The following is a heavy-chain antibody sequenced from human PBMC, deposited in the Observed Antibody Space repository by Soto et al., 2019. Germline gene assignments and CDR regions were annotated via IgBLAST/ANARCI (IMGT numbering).Heavy chain of an antibody. CDR1: GGSISSYY. CDR3: ARVGGPGNTIDY. Sequence: LSLTCTVSGGSISSYYWSWIRQPPGKGLEWIGYIYYSGSTNYNPSLKSRVTISVDTSKNQFSLKLSSVTAADTAVYYCARVGGPGNTIDYWGQGTLVTVSS. CDR2: IYYSGST. V-gene: IGHV4-59*01. D-gene: IGHD2-2*01. J-gene: IGHJ4*02.